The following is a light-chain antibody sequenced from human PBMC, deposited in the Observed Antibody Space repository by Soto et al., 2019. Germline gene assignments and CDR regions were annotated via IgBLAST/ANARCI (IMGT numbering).Light chain of an antibody. CDR3: QQYDTLRVT. V-gene: IGKV1-33*01. CDR1: QDITNY. Sequence: DIQMTQSPSSLSASVGDRVTITCQASQDITNYFNWYQQKPGKAPKLLIYDASNLETGVPSRFSGSGSGTNFTLTISCLQPEDIATYYCQQYDTLRVTFGPGTKVDIK. J-gene: IGKJ3*01. CDR2: DAS.